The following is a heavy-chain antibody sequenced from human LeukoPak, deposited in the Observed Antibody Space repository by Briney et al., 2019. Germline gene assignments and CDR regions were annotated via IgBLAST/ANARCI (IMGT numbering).Heavy chain of an antibody. CDR3: AREGSGSYRSPAFDI. CDR1: GGSISSGSYY. J-gene: IGHJ3*02. V-gene: IGHV4-61*02. CDR2: IYTSGST. D-gene: IGHD3-10*01. Sequence: SETLSLTCTVCGGSISSGSYYWSWIRQPAGKGLEWIGRIYTSGSTNYNPSLKSRVTISVDTSKNQFSLKLSSVTAADTAVYYCAREGSGSYRSPAFDIWGQGTMVTVSS.